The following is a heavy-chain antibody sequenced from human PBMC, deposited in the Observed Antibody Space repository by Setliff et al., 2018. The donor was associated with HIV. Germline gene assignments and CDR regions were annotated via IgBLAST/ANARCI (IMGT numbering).Heavy chain of an antibody. V-gene: IGHV4-59*08. CDR2: LYSSGTT. CDR1: GGPVSGKH. D-gene: IGHD2-2*01. J-gene: IGHJ6*03. CDR3: TRLRPPATQTDYYYYMDV. Sequence: PSETLSLTCNVSGGPVSGKHWSWIRQVPGKGLQWVGSLYSSGTTYYSPSLKSRVTVALDTSKNQFSLKLTSVTAADTAVYYCTRLRPPATQTDYYYYMDVWGKGTSVTVSS.